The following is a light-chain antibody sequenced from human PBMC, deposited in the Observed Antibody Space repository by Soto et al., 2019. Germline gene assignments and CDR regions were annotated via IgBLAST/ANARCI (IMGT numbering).Light chain of an antibody. V-gene: IGKV3-15*01. CDR3: QHYNNCPYT. CDR2: GAS. Sequence: EIVMTQSPATLSVSPGERATLSCRASQSVSSNLAWYQQKPGQAPRLLIYGASTRATGIPAMFSGSGSGKEFTLTISSLQSEDFAVYYCQHYNNCPYTFGQGTKLEIK. CDR1: QSVSSN. J-gene: IGKJ2*01.